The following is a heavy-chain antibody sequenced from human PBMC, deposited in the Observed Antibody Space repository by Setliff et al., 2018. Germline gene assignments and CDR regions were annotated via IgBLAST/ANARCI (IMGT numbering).Heavy chain of an antibody. CDR2: MDPNSGNT. CDR1: GYTFSESI. Sequence: GASVKVSCKASGYTFSESIVSWVRQAPGQGLEWMGWMDPNSGNTASGRNFQDRVTFTRNTSITTAYMELNSLRSQDTAVYYCARGRASGGYFEVWYSDLLGRGTLVAVSS. CDR3: ARGRASGGYFEVWYSDL. V-gene: IGHV1-8*03. D-gene: IGHD3-9*01. J-gene: IGHJ2*01.